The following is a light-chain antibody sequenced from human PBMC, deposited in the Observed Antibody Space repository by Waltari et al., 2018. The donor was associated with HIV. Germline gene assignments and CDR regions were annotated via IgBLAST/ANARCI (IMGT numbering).Light chain of an antibody. CDR2: ENN. CDR1: GGSIASKF. Sequence: NFMLTQPHSVSESPGKTVTISCTRSGGSIASKFVQWYQQHPGSAPTTVIYENNERPSGVPDRFSGSIDSSSNSASLTISGLKTEDEADYYCQSFETGTWVFGGGTKLTVL. CDR3: QSFETGTWV. J-gene: IGLJ3*02. V-gene: IGLV6-57*04.